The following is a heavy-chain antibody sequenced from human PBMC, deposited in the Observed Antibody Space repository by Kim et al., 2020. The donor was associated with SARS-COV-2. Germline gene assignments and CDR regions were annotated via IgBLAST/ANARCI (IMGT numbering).Heavy chain of an antibody. CDR1: GGSISSSSYY. J-gene: IGHJ4*02. Sequence: SETLSLTCTVSGGSISSSSYYWGWIRQPPGKGLEWIGSIYYSGSTYYNPSLKSRVTISVDTSKNQFSLKLSSVTAADTAVYYCARQGNYDFWSGTLYYFDYWGQGTLVTVSS. V-gene: IGHV4-39*01. CDR2: IYYSGST. CDR3: ARQGNYDFWSGTLYYFDY. D-gene: IGHD3-3*01.